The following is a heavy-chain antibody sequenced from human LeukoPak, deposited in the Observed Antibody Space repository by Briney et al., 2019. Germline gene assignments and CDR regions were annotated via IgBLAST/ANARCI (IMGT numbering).Heavy chain of an antibody. CDR2: ISHDGSDK. J-gene: IGHJ6*02. CDR3: AKAIHTVDCGGVGCYGMDV. CDR1: GFTFSYYA. Sequence: HPGRSLRLSCAASGFTFSYYAVHWVRQAPGKGLEWVTVISHDGSDKFYADSVKGRFTISRDNSKNTLYLQMNRLSDEDTAVYYSAKAIHTVDCGGVGCYGMDVWGQGTTVTISS. V-gene: IGHV3-30-3*01. D-gene: IGHD2-21*01.